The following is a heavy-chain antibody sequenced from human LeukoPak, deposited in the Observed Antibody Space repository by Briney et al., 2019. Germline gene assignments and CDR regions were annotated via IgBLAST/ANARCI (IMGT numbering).Heavy chain of an antibody. V-gene: IGHV4-59*08. CDR2: INYNGSA. J-gene: IGHJ6*02. Sequence: PSETLSLTCTVSGVSISSYYWSWIRQPPGKGLEWIGHINYNGSANYNPSLKSRVTMSLDTSKNQFSLTPTSVTAADTAVYYCARRPSILYYYYGMDVWGQGTTVTVSS. CDR3: ARRPSILYYYYGMDV. CDR1: GVSISSYY. D-gene: IGHD2/OR15-2a*01.